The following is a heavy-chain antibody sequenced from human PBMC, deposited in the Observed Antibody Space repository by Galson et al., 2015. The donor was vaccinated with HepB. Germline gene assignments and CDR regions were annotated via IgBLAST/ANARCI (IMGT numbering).Heavy chain of an antibody. J-gene: IGHJ4*02. V-gene: IGHV3-30*18. CDR1: EFTFSSYG. CDR3: AKDKIEGFRELLEGPFDY. D-gene: IGHD3-10*01. Sequence: SLRLSCAASEFTFSSYGMHWVRQAPGKGLEWVAVISYDGSNKYYADSVKGRFTISRDNSKNTLYLQMSSLRAEDTAVYYCAKDKIEGFRELLEGPFDYWGQGTLVTVSS. CDR2: ISYDGSNK.